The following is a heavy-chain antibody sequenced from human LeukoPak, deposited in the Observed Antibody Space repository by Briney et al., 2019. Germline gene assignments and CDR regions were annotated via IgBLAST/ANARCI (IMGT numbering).Heavy chain of an antibody. Sequence: PGGSLRLSCAASGFTFSSYSMNWVRQAPGKGLEWVSSITSSSSYIYYADSVKGRFTISRDNAKNSLYLQMNSLRAEDTAVYYCAREAEQQLDEGFGFDPWGQGTLVTVSS. D-gene: IGHD6-13*01. V-gene: IGHV3-21*01. CDR2: ITSSSSYI. CDR3: AREAEQQLDEGFGFDP. J-gene: IGHJ5*02. CDR1: GFTFSSYS.